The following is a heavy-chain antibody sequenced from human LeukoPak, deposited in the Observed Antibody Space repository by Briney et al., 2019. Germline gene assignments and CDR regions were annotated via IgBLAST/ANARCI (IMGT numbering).Heavy chain of an antibody. CDR1: GYSFSSYW. D-gene: IGHD3-10*01. J-gene: IGHJ4*02. Sequence: GESLKISCKGSGYSFSSYWIAWVCQMPGKGLEWMGIIYPGDSDTTYSPSFQGQVTISADKSISTAYLQWNSLKASDTAMYFCARRRSSTLIDYWGQGTLVTVSS. CDR3: ARRRSSTLIDY. CDR2: IYPGDSDT. V-gene: IGHV5-51*01.